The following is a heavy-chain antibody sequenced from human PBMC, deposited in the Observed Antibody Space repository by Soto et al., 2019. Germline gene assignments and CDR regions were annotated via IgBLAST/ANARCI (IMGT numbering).Heavy chain of an antibody. V-gene: IGHV4-4*02. CDR1: GASISSDNR. J-gene: IGHJ6*02. CDR3: AKKVPAALRLYYFFGLDV. CDR2: ISQSGTT. Sequence: PSETLSLTCAVSGASISSDNRWTWVRQPAGGGLGWRGEISQSGTTKYTPSLASRVTIPVDKSKNQFSLRLTSMTAADTAVYYCAKKVPAALRLYYFFGLDVWGQGTTVTVSS. D-gene: IGHD2-15*01.